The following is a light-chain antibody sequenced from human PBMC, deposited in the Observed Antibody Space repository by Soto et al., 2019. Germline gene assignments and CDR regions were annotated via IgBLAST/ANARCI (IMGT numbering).Light chain of an antibody. J-gene: IGKJ1*01. CDR1: QSVGSIY. CDR3: QQYGSSPRT. V-gene: IGKV3-20*01. CDR2: GAS. Sequence: DIVLRQSPGTLSLSPGERATLSCRASQSVGSIYLAWYQQKPGQAPRLLIHGASNRASGIPDRFSGSGSGTDFTLTISRLEPEDFAVYYCQQYGSSPRTFGQGTKVDIK.